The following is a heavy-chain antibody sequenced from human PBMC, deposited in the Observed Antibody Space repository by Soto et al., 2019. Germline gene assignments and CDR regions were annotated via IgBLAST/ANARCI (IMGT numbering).Heavy chain of an antibody. D-gene: IGHD3-10*01. J-gene: IGHJ6*02. CDR2: ISDDAINK. CDR3: ARPRGDYYYYYGMDV. V-gene: IGHV3-30*03. Sequence: GGSLRLSCAASGFAFNRYGMHWVRQAPGKGLEWVAVISDDAINKYYADSVKGRFTISRDYSKSMLYLQMNSLRAEDTAVYYCARPRGDYYYYYGMDVWGQGTTVTVSS. CDR1: GFAFNRYG.